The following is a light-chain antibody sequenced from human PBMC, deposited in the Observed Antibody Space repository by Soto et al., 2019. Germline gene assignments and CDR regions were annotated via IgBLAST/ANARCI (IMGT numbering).Light chain of an antibody. Sequence: EIVLTQSPGTLSLSPGERATLSCRASQSFSSSYLAWYQQKPGQAPRLLIYGASSRATGIPDRFSGSGSGTDFTLTISRLEPEDFAVYYCQQYGSSPVTFGQGTKVDI. J-gene: IGKJ1*01. CDR2: GAS. CDR1: QSFSSSY. CDR3: QQYGSSPVT. V-gene: IGKV3-20*01.